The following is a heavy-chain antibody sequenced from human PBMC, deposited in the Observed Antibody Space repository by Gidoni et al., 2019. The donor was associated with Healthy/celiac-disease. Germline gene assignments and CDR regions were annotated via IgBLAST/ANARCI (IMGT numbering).Heavy chain of an antibody. CDR2: ISSSSTSI. CDR3: ARVGDVLRFLEWLPTPSFFDY. Sequence: EVQLVESGGGLVQPGGSLRLACAASGFTFSSDSMNWVRQAPGKGLEWVSYISSSSTSIYYADSVKGRFTISRDNAKNSLYLQMNSLIDEDTAVYYCARVGDVLRFLEWLPTPSFFDYWGQGTLVTVSS. V-gene: IGHV3-48*02. D-gene: IGHD3-3*01. CDR1: GFTFSSDS. J-gene: IGHJ4*02.